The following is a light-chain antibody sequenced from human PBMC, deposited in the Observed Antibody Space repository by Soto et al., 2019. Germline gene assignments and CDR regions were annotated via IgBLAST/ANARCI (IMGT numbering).Light chain of an antibody. CDR1: QDISSY. CDR2: AAS. Sequence: IQVTQSPSSLSASVGDRVTITCRASQDISSYLAWYQQKPGKAPTLLIYAASTLQSGVPSRSSGSGFGTDFTLTISSLQAEDFASYYCQQLRSYPSTFGGGTKVDIK. CDR3: QQLRSYPST. V-gene: IGKV1-9*01. J-gene: IGKJ4*01.